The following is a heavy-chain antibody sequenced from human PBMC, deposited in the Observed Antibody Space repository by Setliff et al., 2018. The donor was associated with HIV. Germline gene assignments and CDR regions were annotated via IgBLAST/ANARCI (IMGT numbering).Heavy chain of an antibody. J-gene: IGHJ4*02. Sequence: SETLSLTCTVSGGSIRSNYWSWIRQPPGKGLEWIGYIYTSGSTNYSPSLKSRVTISADTPKNQFSLKLSSVTAADTAMYYCARAKGYCNDDGCFSNFDYWGQGTLVTVSS. V-gene: IGHV4-4*08. D-gene: IGHD2-15*01. CDR3: ARAKGYCNDDGCFSNFDY. CDR2: IYTSGST. CDR1: GGSIRSNY.